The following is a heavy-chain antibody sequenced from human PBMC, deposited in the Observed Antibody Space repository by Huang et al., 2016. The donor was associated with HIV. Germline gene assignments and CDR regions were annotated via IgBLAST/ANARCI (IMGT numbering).Heavy chain of an antibody. CDR2: ISVYNGNT. J-gene: IGHJ6*03. D-gene: IGHD5-18*01. CDR3: ARGGGIQLWLLGYYYMDV. Sequence: QVQLVQSGAEVKKPGASVQVSCKASGYTFSSFGISWVRQAPGQGLEWGGWISVYNGNTKFAQKFQGRLTMTTDTSTSTAYMELRSLRSDDTAVYYCARGGGIQLWLLGYYYMDVWGNGTTVTVSS. CDR1: GYTFSSFG. V-gene: IGHV1-18*01.